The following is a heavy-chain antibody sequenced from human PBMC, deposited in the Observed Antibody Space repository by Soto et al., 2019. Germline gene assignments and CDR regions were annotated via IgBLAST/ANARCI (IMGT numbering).Heavy chain of an antibody. Sequence: PGGSLRLSCAASGFTFSSYEMNWVRQAPGKGLEWVSYISSSGSTIYYADSVKGRFTISRDNAKNSLYLQMNSLRAEDTAVYYCARHGLLWFGELSPVDYWGQGTLVTVSS. D-gene: IGHD3-10*01. CDR1: GFTFSSYE. CDR2: ISSSGSTI. V-gene: IGHV3-48*03. J-gene: IGHJ4*02. CDR3: ARHGLLWFGELSPVDY.